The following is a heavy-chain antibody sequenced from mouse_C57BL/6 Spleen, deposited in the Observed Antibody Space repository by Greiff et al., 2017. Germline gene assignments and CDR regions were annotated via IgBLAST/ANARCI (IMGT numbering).Heavy chain of an antibody. D-gene: IGHD1-1*01. CDR2: IDPDSGGT. Sequence: VQLQQPGAELVKPGASVKLSCKASGYTFTDYGMHWVKQRPGRGLDWIGRIDPDSGGTKYNEKFKSKATLTVDKPSSTAYMQLSSLTSEDSAVYYCASEGLRDYAMDYWGQGTSVTVSS. CDR1: GYTFTDYG. CDR3: ASEGLRDYAMDY. J-gene: IGHJ4*01. V-gene: IGHV1-72*01.